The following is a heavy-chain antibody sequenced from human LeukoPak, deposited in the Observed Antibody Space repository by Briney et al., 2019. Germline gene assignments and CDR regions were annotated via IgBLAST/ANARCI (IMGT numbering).Heavy chain of an antibody. CDR3: ARDPHSGWDY. CDR1: GPSISNFY. D-gene: IGHD6-19*01. Sequence: SETLSLTCTVSGPSISNFYWSWIRQPPGRGLEWVGSINYSGTTNYNPSLKSRVTMSIDTSKNQVSLKLNSVTAADTAVYYCARDPHSGWDYWGQGTLVTVSS. V-gene: IGHV4-59*01. CDR2: INYSGTT. J-gene: IGHJ4*02.